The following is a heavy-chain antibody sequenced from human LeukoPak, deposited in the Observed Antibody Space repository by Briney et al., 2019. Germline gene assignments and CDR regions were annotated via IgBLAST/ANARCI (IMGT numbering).Heavy chain of an antibody. CDR3: ARDLGTTNYYFDY. Sequence: PGRSLRLSCAASGFTFRSYAIHWVRQAPGKGLEWVAFISYDGNTNYYADSVRGRFIISRDNSKNTVYLQMNSLRAEDTAVYYCARDLGTTNYYFDYWGQGTLVTVSS. J-gene: IGHJ4*02. CDR2: ISYDGNTN. CDR1: GFTFRSYA. V-gene: IGHV3-30-3*01. D-gene: IGHD1-26*01.